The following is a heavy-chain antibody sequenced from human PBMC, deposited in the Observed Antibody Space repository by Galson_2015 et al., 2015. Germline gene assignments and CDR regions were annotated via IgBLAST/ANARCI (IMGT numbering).Heavy chain of an antibody. CDR3: AKEVDY. Sequence: SLRLSCAASGFTFSSYGMHWVRQAPGKGLEWVAVISYDGSNKYYADPVKGRFTISRDNSKNTLYLQMNSLRAEDTAVYYCAKEVDYWGQGTLVTVSS. J-gene: IGHJ4*02. CDR2: ISYDGSNK. V-gene: IGHV3-30*18. CDR1: GFTFSSYG.